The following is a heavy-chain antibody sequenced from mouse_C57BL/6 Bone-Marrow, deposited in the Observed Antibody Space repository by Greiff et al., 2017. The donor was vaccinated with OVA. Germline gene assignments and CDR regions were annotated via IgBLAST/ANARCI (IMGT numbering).Heavy chain of an antibody. CDR3: ARHYYDSFDY. D-gene: IGHD2-4*01. J-gene: IGHJ2*01. Sequence: VQLQQSGPGLVQPSQSLSITCTVSGFSLTSYGVHWVRQSPGKGLEWLGVIWSGGSKDYNAAFISRLSISKDNSKIQVFFKMNSLQADDTAIYYCARHYYDSFDYWGQGTTLTVSS. V-gene: IGHV2-2*01. CDR2: IWSGGSK. CDR1: GFSLTSYG.